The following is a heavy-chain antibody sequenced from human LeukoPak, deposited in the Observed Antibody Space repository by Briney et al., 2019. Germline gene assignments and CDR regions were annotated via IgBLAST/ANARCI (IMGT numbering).Heavy chain of an antibody. D-gene: IGHD3-10*01. CDR3: ARDVIQQWYGELGAFDI. CDR2: IIPIFGTA. CDR1: GGTFSNYA. J-gene: IGHJ3*02. V-gene: IGHV1-69*13. Sequence: GASVKVSCKSSGGTFSNYANWWVRQAPGQGLEWMGGIIPIFGTANYAQKFQGRVTITADESKSTAYMELSSLRSEDTAVYYCARDVIQQWYGELGAFDIWGQGTMVTVSS.